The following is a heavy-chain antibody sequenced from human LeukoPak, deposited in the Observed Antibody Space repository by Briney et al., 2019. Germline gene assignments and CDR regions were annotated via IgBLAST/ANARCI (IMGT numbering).Heavy chain of an antibody. J-gene: IGHJ4*02. V-gene: IGHV4-4*07. CDR2: IYTIVST. Sequence: SETLSLACTVAGGSISGYYWSWTRQPAGKGLEWIGRIYTIVSTNYNPSLKSRVTMSVDPSKNQFSRKLSSVTAADTAVYCCAGLYYYDSGSSFDYWGEGTLVTVSS. CDR1: GGSISGYY. D-gene: IGHD3-10*01. CDR3: AGLYYYDSGSSFDY.